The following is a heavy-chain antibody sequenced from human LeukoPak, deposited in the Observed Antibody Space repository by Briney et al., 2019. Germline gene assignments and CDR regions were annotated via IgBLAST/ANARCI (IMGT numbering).Heavy chain of an antibody. V-gene: IGHV3-21*01. D-gene: IGHD1-7*01. Sequence: GGSLRLSCAASGFXFSSYSMNWVRQAPGKGLEWVSSISSSSSYIYYADSVKGRFTISRDNAKNSLYLQMNSLRAEDTAVYYCARGPLSGTTYYFDYWGQGTLVTVSS. CDR3: ARGPLSGTTYYFDY. CDR1: GFXFSSYS. J-gene: IGHJ4*02. CDR2: ISSSSSYI.